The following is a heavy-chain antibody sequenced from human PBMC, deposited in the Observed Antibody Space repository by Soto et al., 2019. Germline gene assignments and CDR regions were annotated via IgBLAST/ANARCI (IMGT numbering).Heavy chain of an antibody. Sequence: KGLEWVSGISWNSGSIGYADSVKGRFTISRDNAKNSLYLQMNSLRAEDTAVYYCVMGYYYDSSGSPFDYWGQGTL. CDR3: VMGYYYDSSGSPFDY. V-gene: IGHV3-9*01. D-gene: IGHD3-22*01. CDR2: ISWNSGSI. J-gene: IGHJ4*02.